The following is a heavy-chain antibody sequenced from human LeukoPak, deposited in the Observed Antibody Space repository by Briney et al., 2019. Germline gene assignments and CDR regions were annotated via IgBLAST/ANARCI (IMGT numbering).Heavy chain of an antibody. V-gene: IGHV1-69*13. CDR1: GGTFSSYA. CDR2: IIPIFGTA. D-gene: IGHD2-2*01. J-gene: IGHJ4*02. CDR3: TTESTSFFDY. Sequence: ASVKVSCKASGGTFSSYAISWVRQAPGQGLEWMGGIIPIFGTANYAQKFQGRVTITADESTSTAYMGLSSLRSEDTAVYYCTTESTSFFDYWGQGTLVTVSS.